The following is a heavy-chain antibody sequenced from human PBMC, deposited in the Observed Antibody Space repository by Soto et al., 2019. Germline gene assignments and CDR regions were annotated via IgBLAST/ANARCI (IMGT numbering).Heavy chain of an antibody. Sequence: EVQLVESGGGLVQPGGSLRLSCAASGFTSSTYWMHWVRQAPGKGLVWVSRINSDGSTTDYAASVRGLMTISRDNAKMTLYLQMNSLGAEDTAVYYCARDQGYCIGGSCYGAGYWGQGTLVTVSS. D-gene: IGHD2-15*01. CDR3: ARDQGYCIGGSCYGAGY. CDR1: GFTSSTYW. J-gene: IGHJ4*02. CDR2: INSDGSTT. V-gene: IGHV3-74*01.